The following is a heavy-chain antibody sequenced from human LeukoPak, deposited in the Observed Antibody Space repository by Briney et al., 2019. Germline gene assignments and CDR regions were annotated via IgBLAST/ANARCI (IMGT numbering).Heavy chain of an antibody. CDR3: ARGVYIAAAQYAY. Sequence: PSEALSLTCTVSGGSISSYYWSWIRQPPGKGLEWTGYIYYSGTTNYNPSLKSRVTISVDTSKNQFSLELSSVTAADTAVYYCARGVYIAAAQYAYWGQGTLVTVSS. V-gene: IGHV4-59*01. CDR2: IYYSGTT. J-gene: IGHJ4*02. CDR1: GGSISSYY. D-gene: IGHD6-13*01.